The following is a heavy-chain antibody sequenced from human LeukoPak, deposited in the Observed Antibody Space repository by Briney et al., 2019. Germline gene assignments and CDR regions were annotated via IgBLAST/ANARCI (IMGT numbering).Heavy chain of an antibody. J-gene: IGHJ4*02. CDR3: VILTDVGVDY. D-gene: IGHD3-9*01. V-gene: IGHV1-69*13. Sequence: SVKVSCKASGYTFTSYGISWVRQAPGQGLEWMGGIIPIFGTANYAQKFQGRVTITADESTSTAYMELSSLRSEDTAVYYCVILTDVGVDYWGQGTLVTVSS. CDR2: IIPIFGTA. CDR1: GYTFTSYG.